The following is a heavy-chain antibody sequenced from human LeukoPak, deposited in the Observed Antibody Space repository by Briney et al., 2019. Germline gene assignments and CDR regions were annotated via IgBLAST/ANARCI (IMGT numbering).Heavy chain of an antibody. V-gene: IGHV4-59*01. CDR1: GGSISSYY. J-gene: IGHJ2*01. Sequence: PSETLSLTCTVSGGSISSYYWSWIRQPPGKGLEWIGYIYYSGSTNYNPSLKSRVTISGDTSKNQFSLKLSSVTAADTAVYYCARDGDYWAGFDLWGRGTLVTVSS. D-gene: IGHD4-17*01. CDR2: IYYSGST. CDR3: ARDGDYWAGFDL.